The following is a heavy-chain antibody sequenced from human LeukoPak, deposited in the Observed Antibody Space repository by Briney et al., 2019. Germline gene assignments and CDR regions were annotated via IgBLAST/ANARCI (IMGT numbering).Heavy chain of an antibody. D-gene: IGHD3-16*01. Sequence: GASVKVSCKASGYTFTSYGISWVGQAPGQGLEWMGWISAYNGNTNYAQKLQGRVTMTTDTSTSTAYMELRSLRSDETALYYCAREGTGMGITVWFDPWGPGTLVTVSS. J-gene: IGHJ5*02. CDR3: AREGTGMGITVWFDP. V-gene: IGHV1-18*01. CDR1: GYTFTSYG. CDR2: ISAYNGNT.